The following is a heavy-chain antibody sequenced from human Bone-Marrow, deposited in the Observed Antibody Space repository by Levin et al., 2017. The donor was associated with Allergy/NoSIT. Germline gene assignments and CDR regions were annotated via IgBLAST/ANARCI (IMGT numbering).Heavy chain of an antibody. V-gene: IGHV4-59*02. CDR3: ARDRGRDYSMDV. D-gene: IGHD1-26*01. CDR2: IHNSGST. J-gene: IGHJ6*02. CDR1: GGSVTGHY. Sequence: SETLSLTCSVSGGSVTGHYWSWIRQPPGKGLEWIGFIHNSGSTQDNPSLKSRVSISVDTSENRLSLKLTSVTAADTAVYYCARDRGRDYSMDVWGQGTTVTVSS.